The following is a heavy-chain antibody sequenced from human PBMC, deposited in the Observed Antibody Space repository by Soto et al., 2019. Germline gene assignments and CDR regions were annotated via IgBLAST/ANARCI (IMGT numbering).Heavy chain of an antibody. D-gene: IGHD6-13*01. CDR3: ARWGIAAGDY. CDR1: GFSFSSYG. J-gene: IGHJ4*02. V-gene: IGHV3-33*01. CDR2: IWYDGSNK. Sequence: QVQLVESGGGVVQPGRSLRLSCAASGFSFSSYGMHWVRQAPGKGLEWVAVIWYDGSNKYYADSVKGRFTISRDNSKNTLYLQMNSLRADDTAVYYCARWGIAAGDYWGQGTLVTVSS.